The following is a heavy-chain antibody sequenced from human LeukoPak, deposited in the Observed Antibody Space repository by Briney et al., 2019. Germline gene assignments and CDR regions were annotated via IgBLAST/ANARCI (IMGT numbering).Heavy chain of an antibody. Sequence: ASVKVSCKASGYTFTGYYIHWVRQAPGQGLEWMGWINPNSGGTNYAQKFQGRVTMTRDTSISTAYMELSRLRSDDTAVYYCARGLHSSSWYGVQAVGYYFDYWGQGTLVTVSS. CDR1: GYTFTGYY. CDR2: INPNSGGT. J-gene: IGHJ4*02. CDR3: ARGLHSSSWYGVQAVGYYFDY. D-gene: IGHD6-13*01. V-gene: IGHV1-2*02.